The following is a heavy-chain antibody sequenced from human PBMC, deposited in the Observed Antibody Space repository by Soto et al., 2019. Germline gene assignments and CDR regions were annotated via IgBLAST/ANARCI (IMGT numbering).Heavy chain of an antibody. CDR2: IIPIFGTA. CDR1: GGTFSSYA. J-gene: IGHJ6*02. CDR3: AREIPTYYDFGSGYPASPYDCYYGKDV. V-gene: IGHV1-69*01. D-gene: IGHD3-3*01. Sequence: QVQLVQSGAEGKTPGSSVKVSCKASGGTFSSYAISWVRQAPGLGLEWMGGIIPIFGTANYAQKFQGRVMITADESTRTAYMELSSRRSEYTAEDYSAREIPTYYDFGSGYPASPYDCYYGKDVWGQGTTVTVSS.